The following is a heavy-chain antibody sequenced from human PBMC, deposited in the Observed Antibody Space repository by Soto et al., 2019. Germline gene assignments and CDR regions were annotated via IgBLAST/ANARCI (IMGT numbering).Heavy chain of an antibody. D-gene: IGHD3-10*01. V-gene: IGHV3-23*01. J-gene: IGHJ4*02. CDR1: GFSFRNYA. CDR2: LTGSSSNI. Sequence: GGSLRLSCAASGFSFRNYAMSWVRQAPGKGLEWISTLTGSSSNIYYADSVKGRFAISSDNSRNTLYLQMNSLTAEDTALYYCANGRATYGLLTHDYWGQGTLVTVSS. CDR3: ANGRATYGLLTHDY.